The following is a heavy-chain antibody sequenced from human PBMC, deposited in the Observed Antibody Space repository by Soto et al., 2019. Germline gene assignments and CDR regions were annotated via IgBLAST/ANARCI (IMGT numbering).Heavy chain of an antibody. D-gene: IGHD3-22*01. J-gene: IGHJ4*02. CDR2: ISTNGGST. V-gene: IGHV3-64D*06. Sequence: GSLRLSCSASGFTFSVYAMHWVRPTPGKGLEYVSSISTNGGSTHYADSVKGRFTISRDNSKNTQYPQMSSLRADDTAVYYCVKGEYYYDSSGYYPFDYWGQGTLVTVSS. CDR1: GFTFSVYA. CDR3: VKGEYYYDSSGYYPFDY.